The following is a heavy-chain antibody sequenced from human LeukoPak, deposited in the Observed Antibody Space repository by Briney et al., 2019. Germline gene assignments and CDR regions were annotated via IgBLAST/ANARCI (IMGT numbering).Heavy chain of an antibody. Sequence: SETLSLTCTVSGGSLSGSSYYWGWIRQPPGKGLEWIASIYYSGSTYYNPSLKSRVTISVDTSKNQFSLKLSSVTAADTAVYYCARRSSGWHYWGQGTLVTVSS. CDR2: IYYSGST. J-gene: IGHJ4*02. CDR1: GGSLSGSSYY. V-gene: IGHV4-39*01. CDR3: ARRSSGWHY. D-gene: IGHD6-19*01.